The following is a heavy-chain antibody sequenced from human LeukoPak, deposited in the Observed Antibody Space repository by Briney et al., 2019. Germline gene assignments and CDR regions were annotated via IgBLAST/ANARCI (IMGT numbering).Heavy chain of an antibody. CDR1: GFTVSSNY. Sequence: PGGSLRLSCAASGFTVSSNYMSWVRQAPGKGLEWVSVIYSGGSTYYADSVKGRFTISRDNPKNTLYLQMNSLRAEDTAVYYCARGPLLWFGELLPHFDYWGQGTLVTVSS. CDR2: IYSGGST. CDR3: ARGPLLWFGELLPHFDY. J-gene: IGHJ4*02. V-gene: IGHV3-66*01. D-gene: IGHD3-10*01.